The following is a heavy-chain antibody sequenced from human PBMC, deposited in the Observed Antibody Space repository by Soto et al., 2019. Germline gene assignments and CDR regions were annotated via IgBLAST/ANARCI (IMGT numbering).Heavy chain of an antibody. J-gene: IGHJ4*02. V-gene: IGHV1-69*12. CDR3: ASGIQLWLRRINNGYSG. CDR1: GGTFSTYA. Sequence: QVQLVQSGAEVKKPESSVKVSCKAPGGTFSTYAISWVRHAPGQGLEWMGGSIPMFGTANYAQRFQDRVTITEDESTNTVYMDLSSLRSEDTAVYFCASGIQLWLRRINNGYSGWGQGTLVTVSS. D-gene: IGHD5-18*01. CDR2: SIPMFGTA.